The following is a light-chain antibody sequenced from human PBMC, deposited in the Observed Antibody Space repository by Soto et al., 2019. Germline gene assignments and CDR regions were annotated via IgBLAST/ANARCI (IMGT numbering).Light chain of an antibody. CDR1: QSVSSY. CDR3: QQRSNWPPLT. V-gene: IGKV3-11*01. J-gene: IGKJ4*01. Sequence: EIVLTQSPATLSWSPGERATLSCRASQSVSSYLAWYQQKPGQAPRLLIYDASNRATGIPARFSGSGSGTDFTLTISSLEPEYFAVYYCQQRSNWPPLTFGGGTKVEIK. CDR2: DAS.